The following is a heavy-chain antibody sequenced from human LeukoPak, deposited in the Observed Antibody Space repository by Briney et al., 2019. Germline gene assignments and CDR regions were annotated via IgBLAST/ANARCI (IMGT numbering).Heavy chain of an antibody. CDR3: AREGRVDSAVLLFDY. D-gene: IGHD5-18*01. CDR2: INPNSGGT. J-gene: IGHJ4*02. CDR1: GYTFTGYY. Sequence: ATAKVSCKASGYTFTGYYMHWVRQAPGQRLVWMGWINPNSGGTNYAQKFQGRVTMTRDTSISTAYMELRRLRSDDTAVYYCAREGRVDSAVLLFDYWGQGTLDTLPS. V-gene: IGHV1-2*02.